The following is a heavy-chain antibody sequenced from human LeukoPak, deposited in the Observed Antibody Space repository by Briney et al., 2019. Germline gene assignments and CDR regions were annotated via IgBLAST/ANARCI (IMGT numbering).Heavy chain of an antibody. CDR3: ARGLRFLEWSPLYGMDV. CDR1: GYTFTSYG. Sequence: GASVKVSCKASGYTFTSYGISWVRQAPGQGLEWMGWISAYNGNTNYAQKLQGRVTMTTDTSTSTAYMELRSLRSDDTAVHYCARGLRFLEWSPLYGMDVWGQGTTVTVSS. J-gene: IGHJ6*02. V-gene: IGHV1-18*01. D-gene: IGHD3-3*01. CDR2: ISAYNGNT.